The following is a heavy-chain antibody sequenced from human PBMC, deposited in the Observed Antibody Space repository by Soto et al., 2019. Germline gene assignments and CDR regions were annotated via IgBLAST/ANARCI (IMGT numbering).Heavy chain of an antibody. CDR3: TTALNLGYSSSWYGY. Sequence: PGGSLRISCAASGFTFCNAWMNWVRQAPGKGLEWVGRIKSKTDGGTTDYAAPVKGRFTISRDDSKNTLYLQMNSLKTEDTAVYYCTTALNLGYSSSWYGYWGQGTLVTVSS. CDR1: GFTFCNAW. V-gene: IGHV3-15*07. D-gene: IGHD6-13*01. J-gene: IGHJ4*02. CDR2: IKSKTDGGTT.